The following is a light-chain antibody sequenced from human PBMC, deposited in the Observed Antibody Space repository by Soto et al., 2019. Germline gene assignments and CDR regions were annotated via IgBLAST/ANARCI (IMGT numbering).Light chain of an antibody. J-gene: IGKJ1*01. CDR1: QSLVYSDGIAY. CDR2: RAS. CDR3: MQGTPWPPT. Sequence: DVVMTQSPLSLPVTLGQPASISCRSSQSLVYSDGIAYLNWFHQRPGQSPRRLIYRASNRDSGVPDRFSGSGSGTDFPLKISRVEAEDVGVYYCMQGTPWPPTFGPGTKVEIK. V-gene: IGKV2-30*01.